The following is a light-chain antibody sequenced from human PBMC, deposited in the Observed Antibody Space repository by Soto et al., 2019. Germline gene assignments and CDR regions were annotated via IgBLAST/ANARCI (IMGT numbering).Light chain of an antibody. Sequence: EIVMTQSPATLSVSPGERATLSCRASQSVSSNLAWYQQKPGQAPRLLIYGASTRSTGIPVRFIGSGSVTEFILTISSLQSEDFAVYYCHQYNNWPRTSGQGTKVDI. V-gene: IGKV3-15*01. CDR2: GAS. CDR3: HQYNNWPRT. CDR1: QSVSSN. J-gene: IGKJ1*01.